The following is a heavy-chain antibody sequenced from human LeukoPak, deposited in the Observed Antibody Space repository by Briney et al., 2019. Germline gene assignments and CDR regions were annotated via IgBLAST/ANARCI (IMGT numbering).Heavy chain of an antibody. CDR2: IYPGDSDT. V-gene: IGHV5-51*01. CDR1: GYGFPSYW. D-gene: IGHD5-18*01. J-gene: IGHJ4*02. Sequence: GESLKISCKASGYGFPSYWIGWVRQMPGKGLEWVGIIYPGDSDTRYSPSFQGQVTISADKSTSTAYLQWSSLKASDTAMYYCARLRQLWTLDYWGQGTLVTVSS. CDR3: ARLRQLWTLDY.